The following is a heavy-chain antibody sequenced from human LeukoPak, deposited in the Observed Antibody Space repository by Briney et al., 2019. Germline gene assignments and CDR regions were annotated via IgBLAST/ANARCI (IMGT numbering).Heavy chain of an antibody. CDR3: ARDQSTGYSSSWYRGYYFDY. D-gene: IGHD6-13*01. J-gene: IGHJ4*02. Sequence: PGGSLRLSCAASGFTFSSYSMNWVRQAPGRGLEWVSSISSSSSYIYYADSVKGRFTNFRDNAKNSLYLQMNSLRAEDTAVYYCARDQSTGYSSSWYRGYYFDYWGQGTLVTVSS. CDR1: GFTFSSYS. CDR2: ISSSSSYI. V-gene: IGHV3-21*01.